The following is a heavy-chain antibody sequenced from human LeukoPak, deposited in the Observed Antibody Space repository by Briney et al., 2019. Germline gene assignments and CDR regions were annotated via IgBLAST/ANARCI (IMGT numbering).Heavy chain of an antibody. CDR2: IYYSGST. J-gene: IGHJ4*02. D-gene: IGHD4-11*01. CDR1: GGSISSGDYY. V-gene: IGHV4-30-4*08. Sequence: PSQTLSLTCTVSGGSISSGDYYWSWIRQPPGKGLEWIGYIYYSGSTYYNPSLKSRVTISVDTSKNQFSLKLSSVTAADTAMYYCATYRNYVYFDYWGQGTLVTVSS. CDR3: ATYRNYVYFDY.